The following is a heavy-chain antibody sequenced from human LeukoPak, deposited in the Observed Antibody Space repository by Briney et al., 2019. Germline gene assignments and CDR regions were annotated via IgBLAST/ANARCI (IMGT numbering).Heavy chain of an antibody. J-gene: IGHJ3*02. CDR1: GFTFSSYA. CDR2: FSSNGGST. V-gene: IGHV3-64D*06. CDR3: VKAGKWFGELSAFDI. D-gene: IGHD3-10*01. Sequence: VGSLRLSCSASGFTFSSYAMHWVRQAPGKGLEYVSAFSSNGGSTYYANSVKGRFTISRDNSKNTLYLQTSSLRAEDTAVYYCVKAGKWFGELSAFDIWGQGTMVTVSS.